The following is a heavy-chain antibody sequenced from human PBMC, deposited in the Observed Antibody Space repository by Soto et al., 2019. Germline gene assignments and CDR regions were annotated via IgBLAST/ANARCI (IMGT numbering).Heavy chain of an antibody. CDR2: IFYSGST. D-gene: IGHD3-22*01. V-gene: IGHV4-39*01. J-gene: IGHJ6*02. Sequence: PSETLSLTCPVSGGSISSSSYYWGWIRQPPGKGLEWIGSIFYSGSTYYNPSLKSRVTISVDTSKNQFSLKLTSVTAADTAVYYCARRLYYDSSGFEGGGMDVWGQGTTVTVS. CDR3: ARRLYYDSSGFEGGGMDV. CDR1: GGSISSSSYY.